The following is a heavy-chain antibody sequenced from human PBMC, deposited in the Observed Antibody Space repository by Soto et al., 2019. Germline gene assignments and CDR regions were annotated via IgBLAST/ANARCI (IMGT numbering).Heavy chain of an antibody. CDR2: ISGSGGNT. Sequence: EVQLLESGGGLVQPGGSLRLSCVASGFTFTNYAMSWVRRAPGKGLERVSSISGSGGNTYYADSVKGRFTISRDNSRNTLYLQMSSLRAEDTAIYYCAKDRGGRGVVVAFDYWGQGTLVTVSS. CDR1: GFTFTNYA. J-gene: IGHJ4*02. CDR3: AKDRGGRGVVVAFDY. V-gene: IGHV3-23*01. D-gene: IGHD2-15*01.